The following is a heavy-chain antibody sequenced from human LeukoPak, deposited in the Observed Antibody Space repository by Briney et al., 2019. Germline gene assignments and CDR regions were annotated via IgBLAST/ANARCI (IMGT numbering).Heavy chain of an antibody. Sequence: PGGSLRLSCAASGFTFSSYAMNWVRQAPGKGLERVSGTGSTGVSTFYADSVKGRFTVSRDNSKNTLSLQMNSLRAEHTAVYYCAKDPGVVPAHYFDYWGQGTLVTVSS. J-gene: IGHJ4*02. CDR1: GFTFSSYA. D-gene: IGHD2-2*01. V-gene: IGHV3-23*01. CDR3: AKDPGVVPAHYFDY. CDR2: TGSTGVST.